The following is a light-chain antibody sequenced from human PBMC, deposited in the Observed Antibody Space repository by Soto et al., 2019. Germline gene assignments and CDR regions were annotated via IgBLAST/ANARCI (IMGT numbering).Light chain of an antibody. CDR1: QSISSY. J-gene: IGKJ1*01. V-gene: IGKV1-39*01. CDR2: AAS. CDR3: QHYNSYGT. Sequence: DIQMTQSPSSLSASVGDRVTITFRASQSISSYLNWYQQKPGKAPKLLIYAASSLQSGVPSRFSGSGSGTDFTLTISSLQPDDFATYYCQHYNSYGTFGQGTKVDIK.